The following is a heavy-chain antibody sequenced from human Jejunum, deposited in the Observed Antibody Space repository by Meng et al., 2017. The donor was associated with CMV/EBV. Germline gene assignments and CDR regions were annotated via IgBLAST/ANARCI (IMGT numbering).Heavy chain of an antibody. Sequence: CAASGFTFSSFSMHGVRQAPGKGLVWVSHVGGNGSRTNYTDSVKGRFSISRDNAKNTLYLEMNSLRAEDSAVYYCARDKWELYFDYWGQGALVTVSS. D-gene: IGHD1-26*01. V-gene: IGHV3-74*01. J-gene: IGHJ4*02. CDR3: ARDKWELYFDY. CDR2: VGGNGSRT. CDR1: GFTFSSFS.